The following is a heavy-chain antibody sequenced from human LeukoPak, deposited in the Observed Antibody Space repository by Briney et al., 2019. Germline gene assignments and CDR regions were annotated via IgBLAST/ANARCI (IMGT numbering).Heavy chain of an antibody. Sequence: ASVKVSCKASGYTFTSYDINWVRQATGQGLEWMGWMNPNSGNTGYAQKFQGRVTITRNTSIITAYMELSSLRSEDTAVYYCARGVTIFGVVISHYYYYMDVWGKGTTVTVSS. CDR1: GYTFTSYD. J-gene: IGHJ6*03. CDR3: ARGVTIFGVVISHYYYYMDV. V-gene: IGHV1-8*03. D-gene: IGHD3-3*01. CDR2: MNPNSGNT.